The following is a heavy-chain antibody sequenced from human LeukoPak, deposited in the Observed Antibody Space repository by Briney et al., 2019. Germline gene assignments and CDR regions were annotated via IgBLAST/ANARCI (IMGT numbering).Heavy chain of an antibody. J-gene: IGHJ5*02. CDR2: INPNSGGT. V-gene: IGHV1-2*02. CDR3: ARDRRFGGIAAAGTIWFDP. CDR1: GYTFTGYY. D-gene: IGHD6-13*01. Sequence: GASVKVSCKASGYTFTGYYMHWVRQAPGQGPEWMGWINPNSGGTNYAQKFQGRVTMTRDTSISTAYMELSRLRSDDTAVYYCARDRRFGGIAAAGTIWFDPWGQGTLVTVSS.